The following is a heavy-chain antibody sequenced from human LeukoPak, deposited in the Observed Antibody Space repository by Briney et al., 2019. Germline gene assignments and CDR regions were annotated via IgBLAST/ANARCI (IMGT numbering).Heavy chain of an antibody. J-gene: IGHJ5*02. CDR3: TRLERDTPMVPLDP. CDR1: GFTFSGSA. D-gene: IGHD5-18*01. V-gene: IGHV3-73*01. Sequence: GGSLRLSCAASGFTFSGSAIHWVRQASGKGLEWVGRIRNKINSYTTAYAASVKGRFTISRDDSKNTAYLQMNSLKSEDTAVYYCTRLERDTPMVPLDPWGQGTLVTVSS. CDR2: IRNKINSYTT.